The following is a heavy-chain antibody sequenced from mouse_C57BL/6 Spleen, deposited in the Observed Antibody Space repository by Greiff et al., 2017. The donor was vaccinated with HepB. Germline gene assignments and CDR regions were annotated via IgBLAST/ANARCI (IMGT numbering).Heavy chain of an antibody. CDR2: INPYNGGT. V-gene: IGHV1-19*01. D-gene: IGHD1-1*01. J-gene: IGHJ3*01. CDR3: ARNYYGSSPLAY. Sequence: VQLQQSGPVLVKPGASVKMSCKASGYTFTDYYMNWVKQSHGKSLEWIGVINPYNGGTSYNQKFKGKAKLTVDKSSSTAYMELHSLTSEDSAVYYCARNYYGSSPLAYWGQGTLVTVSA. CDR1: GYTFTDYY.